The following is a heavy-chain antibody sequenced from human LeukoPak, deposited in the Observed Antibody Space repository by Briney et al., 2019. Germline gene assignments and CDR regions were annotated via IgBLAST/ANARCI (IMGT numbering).Heavy chain of an antibody. D-gene: IGHD3-10*01. J-gene: IGHJ4*02. CDR2: IYYSGST. CDR3: ARDGTMVRGVHDF. V-gene: IGHV4-59*12. Sequence: SETLSLTCTVSGGSISSYYWSWIRQPPGKGLEWIGYIYYSGSTNYNPSLKSRVTISVDTSKNQFSLKLSSVTAADTAVYYCARDGTMVRGVHDFWGQGTLVTVSS. CDR1: GGSISSYY.